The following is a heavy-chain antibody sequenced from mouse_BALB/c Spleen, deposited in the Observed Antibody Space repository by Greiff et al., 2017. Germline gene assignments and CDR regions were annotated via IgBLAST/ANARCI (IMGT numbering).Heavy chain of an antibody. CDR3: AREGYGNYGFAY. Sequence: DVMLVESGGGLVKPGGSLKLSCAASGSTFSSYAMSWVRQTPEKRLEWVASISSGGSTYYPDSVKGRFTISRDNARNILYLQMSSLRSEDTAMYYCAREGYGNYGFAYWGQGTLVTVSA. D-gene: IGHD2-1*01. J-gene: IGHJ3*01. CDR2: ISSGGST. CDR1: GSTFSSYA. V-gene: IGHV5-6-5*01.